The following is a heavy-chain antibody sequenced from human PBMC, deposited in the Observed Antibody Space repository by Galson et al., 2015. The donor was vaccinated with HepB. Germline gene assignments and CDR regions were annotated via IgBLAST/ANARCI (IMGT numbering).Heavy chain of an antibody. CDR1: GFTFSSYG. D-gene: IGHD2-2*01. V-gene: IGHV3-30*02. J-gene: IGHJ6*02. Sequence: SLRLSCAASGFTFSSYGMHWVRQAPGKGLEWVAFIRYDGSNKYYADSVKGRFTISRDNSKNTLYLQMNSLRAEDTAVYYCAKDAIVVVPAAPYYYGMDVWGQGTTVTVSS. CDR3: AKDAIVVVPAAPYYYGMDV. CDR2: IRYDGSNK.